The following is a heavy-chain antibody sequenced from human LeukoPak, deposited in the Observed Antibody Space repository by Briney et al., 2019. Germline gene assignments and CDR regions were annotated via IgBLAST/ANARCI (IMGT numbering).Heavy chain of an antibody. Sequence: GGSLRLSCETSGFPFSTYEMSWVRQAPGKGLEWVSYISSLGDTIYYAASVRGRFTISRDNAKNSLYQQMNSLRAEDTAIYYCARGYGSRLNYYGMDVWGQGTTVTVSS. D-gene: IGHD3-10*01. V-gene: IGHV3-48*03. CDR3: ARGYGSRLNYYGMDV. CDR2: ISSLGDTI. J-gene: IGHJ6*02. CDR1: GFPFSTYE.